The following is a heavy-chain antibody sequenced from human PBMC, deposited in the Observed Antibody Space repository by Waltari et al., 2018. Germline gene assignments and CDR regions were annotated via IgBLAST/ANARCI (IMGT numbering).Heavy chain of an antibody. CDR1: GFTFSSYS. D-gene: IGHD1-26*01. V-gene: IGHV3-21*04. Sequence: EVQLVESGGGLVKPGGSLRLSCAASGFTFSSYSMNWVRQAPGKGLEWVSSISSSSSYIYYADSVKGRFTISRDNAKNSLYLQMNSLRAEDTALYYCAKDRVSGSTLIDYWGQGTLVTVSS. J-gene: IGHJ4*02. CDR2: ISSSSSYI. CDR3: AKDRVSGSTLIDY.